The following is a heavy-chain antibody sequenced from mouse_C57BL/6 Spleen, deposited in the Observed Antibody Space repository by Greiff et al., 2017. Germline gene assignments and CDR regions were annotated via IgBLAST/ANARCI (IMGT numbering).Heavy chain of an antibody. J-gene: IGHJ3*01. V-gene: IGHV1-52*01. Sequence: QVQLQQPGAELVRPGSSVKLSCKASGYTFTSYWMHWVKQRPIQGLEWIGNIDPSDSETHYNQKFKDKATLTVDKSSSTAYMQLSSLTSEASAVYYCARYDGYYGGFAYWGQGTLGTVSA. D-gene: IGHD2-3*01. CDR2: IDPSDSET. CDR3: ARYDGYYGGFAY. CDR1: GYTFTSYW.